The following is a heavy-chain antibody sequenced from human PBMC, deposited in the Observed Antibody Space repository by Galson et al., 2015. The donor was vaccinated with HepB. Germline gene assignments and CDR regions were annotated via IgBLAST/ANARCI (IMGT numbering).Heavy chain of an antibody. J-gene: IGHJ4*02. V-gene: IGHV4-38-2*02. CDR1: GYSVSSGYY. Sequence: LSLTCTVSGYSVSSGYYWGWIRQPPGKGLEWIGSIYHSGSTYYNSSLKSRVTTSVDTSKNQFSLKLSSVTAADTAVYYCARGMGYSYGPFDYWGQGTLVTVSS. D-gene: IGHD5-18*01. CDR3: ARGMGYSYGPFDY. CDR2: IYHSGST.